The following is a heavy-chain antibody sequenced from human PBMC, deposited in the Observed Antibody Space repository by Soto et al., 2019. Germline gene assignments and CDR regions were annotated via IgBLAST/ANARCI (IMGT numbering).Heavy chain of an antibody. CDR3: ARDRGGGSGSYPWLYYYYYGMDV. CDR1: GFTFSSYA. Sequence: QVQLVESGGGVVQPGRSLRLSCAASGFTFSSYAMHWVRQAPGKGLEWVAVISYDGSNKYYADSVKGRFTISRDNSKNTLYLQMNSLRAEDTAVYYCARDRGGGSGSYPWLYYYYYGMDVWGQGTTVTVSS. J-gene: IGHJ6*02. V-gene: IGHV3-30-3*01. D-gene: IGHD3-10*01. CDR2: ISYDGSNK.